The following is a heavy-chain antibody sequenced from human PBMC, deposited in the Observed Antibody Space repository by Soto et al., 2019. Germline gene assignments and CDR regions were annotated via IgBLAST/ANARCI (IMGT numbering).Heavy chain of an antibody. CDR1: GFVYSTYA. CDR3: VRGIPSQYSSNWLYWYFDL. V-gene: IGHV3-33*01. J-gene: IGHJ2*01. CDR2: IWTDGTKK. Sequence: VQLVESGGGVVQPGRSLRLSCAASGFVYSTYAMHWVRLSPGKGLEWVALIWTDGTKKYYMDSVKGRFIISRDNSQNTLNLQMDSLRPEDTAVYFCVRGIPSQYSSNWLYWYFDLWGRGTQVGVSS. D-gene: IGHD6-13*01.